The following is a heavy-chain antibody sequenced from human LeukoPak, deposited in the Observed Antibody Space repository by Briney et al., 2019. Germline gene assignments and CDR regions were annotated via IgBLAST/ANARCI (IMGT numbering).Heavy chain of an antibody. J-gene: IGHJ4*02. D-gene: IGHD4-17*01. CDR1: GFTFSSYN. V-gene: IGHV3-48*01. CDR2: ISSSSSTI. Sequence: GGSLRLSCAASGFTFSSYNMNWVRQAPGKGLEWVPYISSSSSTIYYADSVKGRFTISRDNSKNTLYLQMSSLRAEDTAVYYCARDASYGHYFDYWGQGTLVTVSS. CDR3: ARDASYGHYFDY.